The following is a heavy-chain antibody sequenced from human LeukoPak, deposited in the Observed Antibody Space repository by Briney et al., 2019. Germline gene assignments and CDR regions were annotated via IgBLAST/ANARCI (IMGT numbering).Heavy chain of an antibody. V-gene: IGHV3-7*03. J-gene: IGHJ4*02. Sequence: GGSLRLSCAASGFTFSNYWMSWDRQAPGKGLEWVANIRQDGSEKYSVDSVKGRFTISRDNAKNSLYLQMSSLRAEDTAVYYCARDKRADEGSKFDYWGQGTLVTVFS. CDR3: ARDKRADEGSKFDY. D-gene: IGHD1-26*01. CDR2: IRQDGSEK. CDR1: GFTFSNYW.